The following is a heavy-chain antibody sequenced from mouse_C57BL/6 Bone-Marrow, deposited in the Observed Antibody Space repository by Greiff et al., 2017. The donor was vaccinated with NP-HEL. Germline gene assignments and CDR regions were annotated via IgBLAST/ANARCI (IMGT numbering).Heavy chain of an antibody. D-gene: IGHD2-3*01. CDR1: GYTFTSYW. CDR2: IDPSDSET. Sequence: QVQLQQPGAELVRPGSSVKLSCKASGYTFTSYWMHWVKQRPIQGLEWIGNIDPSDSETHYNQKFKDKATLTVDKSSSTAYMQLSSLTSEDSAVYYCARGADGYYAMDYWGQGTSVTVSS. V-gene: IGHV1-52*01. J-gene: IGHJ4*01. CDR3: ARGADGYYAMDY.